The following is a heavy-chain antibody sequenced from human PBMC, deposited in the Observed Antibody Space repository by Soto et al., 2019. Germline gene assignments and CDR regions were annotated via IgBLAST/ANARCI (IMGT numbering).Heavy chain of an antibody. CDR2: ISSTGRYI. D-gene: IGHD2-2*01. V-gene: IGHV3-21*01. CDR1: GFNFTDYN. CDR3: AREKCSSNNCYLVGYYGLDV. J-gene: IGHJ6*02. Sequence: GGSLRLSCAGSGFNFTDYNMDWVRQAPGKGLEWVSSISSTGRYIYYGDSVRGRITVSRDNGKNSLFLQMNNLGAEDTAVYYCAREKCSSNNCYLVGYYGLDVWGQGTTVTVSS.